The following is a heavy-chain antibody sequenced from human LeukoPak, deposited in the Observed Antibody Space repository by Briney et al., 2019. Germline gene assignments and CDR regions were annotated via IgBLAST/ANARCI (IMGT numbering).Heavy chain of an antibody. CDR3: ALGYCGGGSCYAREYFQH. V-gene: IGHV4-31*03. D-gene: IGHD2-15*01. Sequence: PSQTLSLTCTVSGGSISSGGYYWTWIRQHPGKGLEWIGYIYYSGSTYYNPSLKSRVAISVDTSKNQFSLRLSSVTAADTAVYYCALGYCGGGSCYAREYFQHWGQGTLVTVSS. CDR2: IYYSGST. CDR1: GGSISSGGYY. J-gene: IGHJ1*01.